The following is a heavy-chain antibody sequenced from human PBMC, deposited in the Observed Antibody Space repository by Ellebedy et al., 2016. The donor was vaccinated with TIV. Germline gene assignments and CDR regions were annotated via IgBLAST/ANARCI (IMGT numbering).Heavy chain of an antibody. V-gene: IGHV1-3*01. CDR1: GYTFTSYA. CDR3: ARAPSDSSGYYYPLDY. Sequence: ASVKVSCXASGYTFTSYAMHWVRQAPGQRLEWMGWINAGNGNTKYSQKFQGRVTITRDTSASTAYMELSSLRSEDTAVYYCARAPSDSSGYYYPLDYWGQGTLVTVSS. D-gene: IGHD3-22*01. J-gene: IGHJ4*02. CDR2: INAGNGNT.